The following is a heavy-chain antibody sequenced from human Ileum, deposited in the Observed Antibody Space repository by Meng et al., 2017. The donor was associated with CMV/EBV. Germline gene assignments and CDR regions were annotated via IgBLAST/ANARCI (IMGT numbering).Heavy chain of an antibody. Sequence: QVHLQESGPGLVNPSETLSFPCTVSNGSFNIYYWSWLRQSPGKGLEFIAYISSSGDTNYNPPLRSRVAISIDTTKEHFSLRLTSVTAADTAVYYCARAHVIPNGNYMFDYWGQGALVTVSS. CDR1: NGSFNIYY. CDR2: ISSSGDT. V-gene: IGHV4-4*08. J-gene: IGHJ4*02. CDR3: ARAHVIPNGNYMFDY. D-gene: IGHD1-7*01.